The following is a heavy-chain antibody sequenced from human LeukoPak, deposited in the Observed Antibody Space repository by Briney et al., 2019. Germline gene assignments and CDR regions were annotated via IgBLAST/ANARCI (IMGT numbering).Heavy chain of an antibody. CDR2: IKQEGSEK. J-gene: IGHJ4*02. CDR1: GFTFSNYW. V-gene: IGHV3-7*01. CDR3: AKPDY. Sequence: GGSLRLSCAASGFTFSNYWMSWVRQAPGKGLECVANIKQEGSEKHYVDSVKGRFTISRDNAKNSLYLQMNSLRAEDTAVYYCAKPDYWGQGTLVTVSS.